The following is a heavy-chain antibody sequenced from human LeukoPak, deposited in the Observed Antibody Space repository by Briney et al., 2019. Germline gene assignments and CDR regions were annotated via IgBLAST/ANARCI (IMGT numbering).Heavy chain of an antibody. D-gene: IGHD6-19*01. CDR2: IYYSGST. V-gene: IGHV4-39*07. Sequence: SETLSLTCTVSGGSISSSSYYWGWIRQPPGKGLEWIGSIYYSGSTYYNPSLKSRVTISVDTSKNQFSLKLSSVTAADTAVYYCAREVAGKPLDYWGQGTLVTVSS. CDR3: AREVAGKPLDY. J-gene: IGHJ4*02. CDR1: GGSISSSSYY.